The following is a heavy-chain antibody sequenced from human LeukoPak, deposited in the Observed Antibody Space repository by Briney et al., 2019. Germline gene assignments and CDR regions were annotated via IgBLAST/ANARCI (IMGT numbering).Heavy chain of an antibody. D-gene: IGHD3-3*01. Sequence: ASVKVSCKASGYTFTSYYMHWVRQAPGQGLEWMGIINPSGGSTSYAQKFQGRVTMTRDTSTSTVYMELSSLRSEDTAVYYCARAYYDFWSGDQYYYYYGMDVWGQGTTVTVSS. CDR3: ARAYYDFWSGDQYYYYYGMDV. CDR1: GYTFTSYY. J-gene: IGHJ6*02. CDR2: INPSGGST. V-gene: IGHV1-46*01.